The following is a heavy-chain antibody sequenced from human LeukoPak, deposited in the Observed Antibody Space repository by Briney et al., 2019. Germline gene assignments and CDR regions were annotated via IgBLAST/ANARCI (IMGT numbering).Heavy chain of an antibody. J-gene: IGHJ3*02. CDR2: MYNSGST. V-gene: IGHV4-61*01. CDR3: ARYGPDLKWLNAFDI. Sequence: SETLSLTCSVSGDSVSSSSHYWSWIRQPPGKGLEWIGYMYNSGSTNYNPSLKSRVTISVDTSKNQFSLNLSSVTAADTAVYYCARYGPDLKWLNAFDIWGQGAMVTVSS. CDR1: GDSVSSSSHY. D-gene: IGHD3-3*01.